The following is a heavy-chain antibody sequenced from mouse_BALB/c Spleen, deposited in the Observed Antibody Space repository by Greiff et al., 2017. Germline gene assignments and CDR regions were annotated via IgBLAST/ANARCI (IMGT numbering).Heavy chain of an antibody. Sequence: VKLMESGPGLVAPSQSLSITCTVSGFSLTGYGVNWVRQPPGKGLEWLGMIWGDGSTDYNSALKSRLSISKDNSKSQVFLKMNSLQTDDTARYYCARDTYYGSSYGAMDYWGQGTSVTVSS. D-gene: IGHD1-1*01. J-gene: IGHJ4*01. CDR1: GFSLTGYG. V-gene: IGHV2-6-7*01. CDR2: IWGDGST. CDR3: ARDTYYGSSYGAMDY.